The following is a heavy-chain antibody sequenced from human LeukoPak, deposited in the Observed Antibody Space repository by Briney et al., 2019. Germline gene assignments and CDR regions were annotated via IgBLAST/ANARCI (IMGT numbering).Heavy chain of an antibody. D-gene: IGHD3-9*01. V-gene: IGHV1-2*04. Sequence: ASVKVSCKASGYTFTGYYMHWVRQAPGQGLEWMGWINPNSGGTNYAQKFQGWVTMTRDTSISTAYMELSRLRSDDTAVYYCATHYDILTGPHFDYWGQGTLVTVSS. CDR3: ATHYDILTGPHFDY. J-gene: IGHJ4*02. CDR2: INPNSGGT. CDR1: GYTFTGYY.